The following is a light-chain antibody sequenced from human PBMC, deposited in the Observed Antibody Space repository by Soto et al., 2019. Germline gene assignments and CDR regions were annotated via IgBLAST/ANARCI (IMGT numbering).Light chain of an antibody. CDR3: QQYDSWPQT. J-gene: IGKJ1*01. CDR1: QTISNW. CDR2: GAS. Sequence: MTQSPSTLSASVGDRVTITCRASQTISNWLAWYQQKPGQAPRLLIYGASTRTTGIPARFSGSGSGTEFTLTISSLQSEDFAVYYCQQYDSWPQTFGQGTKVEIK. V-gene: IGKV3-15*01.